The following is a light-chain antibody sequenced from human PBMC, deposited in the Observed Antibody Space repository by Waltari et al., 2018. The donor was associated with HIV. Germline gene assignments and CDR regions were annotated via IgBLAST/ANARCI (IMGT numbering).Light chain of an antibody. J-gene: IGLJ2*01. CDR2: EVN. CDR3: SSYTATKILV. V-gene: IGLV2-14*03. Sequence: QSALTQPASVSGSPGQSITIACTGTNSDIGPYNYVSWYHQQSGNAPRLLISEVNNRPSGVSNRFSGSKAGNTASLSISGLQAEDEGKYYCSSYTATKILVFGGGTDVTVL. CDR1: NSDIGPYNY.